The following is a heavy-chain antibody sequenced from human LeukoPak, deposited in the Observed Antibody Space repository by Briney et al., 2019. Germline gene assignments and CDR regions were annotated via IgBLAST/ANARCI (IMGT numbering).Heavy chain of an antibody. V-gene: IGHV3-23*01. J-gene: IGHJ6*03. CDR1: GFTFSSYA. CDR2: ISGSGGST. D-gene: IGHD3-10*01. CDR3: AKGDYGSGTWYYYYMDV. Sequence: GGSLRLSCAASGFTFSSYAMSWVRQAPGKGLEWVSAISGSGGSTYYADSVKGRFTISRDNSKNTLYLQMNSLRAEDTAVYYCAKGDYGSGTWYYYYMDVWGKGTTVTVSS.